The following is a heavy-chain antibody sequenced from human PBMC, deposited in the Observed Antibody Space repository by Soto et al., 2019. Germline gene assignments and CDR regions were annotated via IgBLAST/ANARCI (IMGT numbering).Heavy chain of an antibody. J-gene: IGHJ5*02. CDR2: IHASGNT. CDR3: ERRSHKESWFDP. CDR1: GGSLNNFY. V-gene: IGHV4-4*07. Sequence: SETLSLTCSVSGGSLNNFYWNWIRQTAGKGLEWIGRIHASGNTNYNPSLKSRATLSVDTSKNQFSLKVRSVTAADTAVYYCERRSHKESWFDPWGQGTLVTVSS.